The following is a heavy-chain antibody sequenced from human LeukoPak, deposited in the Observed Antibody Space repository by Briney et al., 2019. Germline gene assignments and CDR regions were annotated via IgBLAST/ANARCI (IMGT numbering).Heavy chain of an antibody. CDR1: GYSFTSYW. Sequence: GESLKISCKGSGYSFTSYWITWVRRMPGKGLEWMGRMDPSDSYSNYSPSFQGHVTISADKSISIAYLQWSSLKASDTAMYYCARRCSSNSCPFEYWGQGTLVTVSS. CDR2: MDPSDSYS. V-gene: IGHV5-10-1*01. D-gene: IGHD2-2*01. CDR3: ARRCSSNSCPFEY. J-gene: IGHJ4*02.